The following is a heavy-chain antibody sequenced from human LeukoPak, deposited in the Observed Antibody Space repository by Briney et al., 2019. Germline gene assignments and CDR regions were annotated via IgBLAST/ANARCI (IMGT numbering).Heavy chain of an antibody. Sequence: ASVKVSCKASAYTFTGYYMHWVRQAPGQGLEWMGWINPISGVTNFAQNFLGRVSMSRDTSIRTAYLDMYSLTFDDTAVFYCARGGYSGFDPFDYWGQGTLVTVSS. V-gene: IGHV1-2*02. CDR3: ARGGYSGFDPFDY. CDR2: INPISGVT. D-gene: IGHD5-12*01. CDR1: AYTFTGYY. J-gene: IGHJ4*02.